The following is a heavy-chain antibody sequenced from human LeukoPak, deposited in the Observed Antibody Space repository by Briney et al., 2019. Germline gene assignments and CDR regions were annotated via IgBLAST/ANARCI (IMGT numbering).Heavy chain of an antibody. CDR3: AKVFAVVVLGY. CDR1: GFTFSSHA. D-gene: IGHD3-22*01. CDR2: ISGSGGST. J-gene: IGHJ4*02. Sequence: PGGSLRLSCAASGFTFSSHAMSWVRQAPGKGLEWVSAISGSGGSTYYADSVKGRFTISRDNSKNTLYLQMNGLRAEDTAVYYCAKVFAVVVLGYWGQGTLVTVSS. V-gene: IGHV3-23*01.